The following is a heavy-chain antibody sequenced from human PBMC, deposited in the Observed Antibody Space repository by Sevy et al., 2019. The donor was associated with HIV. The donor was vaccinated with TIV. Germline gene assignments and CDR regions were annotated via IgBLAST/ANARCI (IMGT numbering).Heavy chain of an antibody. J-gene: IGHJ4*02. CDR2: ISPHNGDT. V-gene: IGHV1-18*01. CDR3: ARGYCSGGRCYSLAY. Sequence: ASVKVSCKVSGYTFSTYRITWVRQAPGQGLEWMGWISPHNGDTNYAQKVQGRVTMITDTSTSTAYMELRSLRFDDTAVYYCARGYCSGGRCYSLAYWGQGTLVTVSS. D-gene: IGHD2-15*01. CDR1: GYTFSTYR.